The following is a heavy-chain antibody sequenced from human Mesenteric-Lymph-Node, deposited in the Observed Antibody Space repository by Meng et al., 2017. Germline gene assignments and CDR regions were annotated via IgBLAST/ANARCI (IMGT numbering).Heavy chain of an antibody. CDR1: GVSISSNIR. D-gene: IGHD1-26*01. CDR2: IDDSGST. J-gene: IGHJ4*02. CDR3: ARGKQDAWELLAY. Sequence: GQLQESGPGLVTPSGTLSLTGGVSGVSISSNIRWTWVRQPPGKGLEWIGDIDDSGSTNYNPSLNSRISISLDKSKNHFSLKVNSVTAADTAVYYCARGKQDAWELLAYWGQGALVTVSS. V-gene: IGHV4-4*02.